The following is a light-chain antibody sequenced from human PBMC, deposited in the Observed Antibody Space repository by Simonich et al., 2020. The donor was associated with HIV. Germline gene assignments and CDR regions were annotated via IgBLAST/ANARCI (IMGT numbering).Light chain of an antibody. V-gene: IGKV3D-20*01. Sequence: EIVLTQSPGTLSLSPGESATLSCRASQRVSDSFLAWYQPKPGLAPRLLSYDASSRAPGTPDRFSGSGSGTDFTLTISRLEPEDFAVYYCQQYGSSPFTFGPGTKVDIK. CDR2: DAS. CDR3: QQYGSSPFT. CDR1: QRVSDSF. J-gene: IGKJ3*01.